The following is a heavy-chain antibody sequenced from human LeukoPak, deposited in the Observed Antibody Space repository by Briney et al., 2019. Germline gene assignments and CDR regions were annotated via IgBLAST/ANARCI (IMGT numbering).Heavy chain of an antibody. Sequence: PGGSLRLSCAASGFTVNSNYLSWVRRAPGKGLEWVSVIYSGGSTYYADSLKGRFTISRDNSKNTLYLQMNSLRAEDTAVYHCARGRRGSSWYFAFDIWGQGTMVTVSS. V-gene: IGHV3-66*02. CDR1: GFTVNSNY. CDR2: IYSGGST. CDR3: ARGRRGSSWYFAFDI. J-gene: IGHJ3*02. D-gene: IGHD6-13*01.